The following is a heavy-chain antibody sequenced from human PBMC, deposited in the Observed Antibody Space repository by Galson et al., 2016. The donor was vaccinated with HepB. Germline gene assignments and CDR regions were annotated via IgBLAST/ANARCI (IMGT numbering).Heavy chain of an antibody. V-gene: IGHV4-4*02. J-gene: IGHJ3*02. CDR1: GASISRNAW. D-gene: IGHD3-10*01. CDR2: VFHSGLT. Sequence: ETLSLTCAVSGASISRNAWRSWVRQPPGKRLEWIGEVFHSGLTYYNPSLKSRVTMSVDESKNLFSLKLMSVTAADTAVYYCASYFVQSWVGSDAFDTWGQGTLVTVSS. CDR3: ASYFVQSWVGSDAFDT.